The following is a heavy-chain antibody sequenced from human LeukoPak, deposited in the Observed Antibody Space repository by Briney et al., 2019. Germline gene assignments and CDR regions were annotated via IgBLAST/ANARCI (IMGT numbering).Heavy chain of an antibody. CDR1: GGSISSSTYY. D-gene: IGHD3-10*01. Sequence: TSETLSLTCTVSGGSISSSTYYWGWIRQPPGKGLEWIGSIYKSGSTYYNPSLESRVTISLDTSKNQFSLKLSSVTAADTAVYYCARTGTYGSGNWFDPWGQGTLVTVSS. V-gene: IGHV4-39*07. J-gene: IGHJ5*02. CDR2: IYKSGST. CDR3: ARTGTYGSGNWFDP.